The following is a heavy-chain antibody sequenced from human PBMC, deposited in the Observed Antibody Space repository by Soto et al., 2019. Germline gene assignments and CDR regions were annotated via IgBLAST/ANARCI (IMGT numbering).Heavy chain of an antibody. D-gene: IGHD3-3*01. CDR3: ARDWSGYFTNGYYMDV. V-gene: IGHV3-48*01. Sequence: GGSLRLSCAASGFTFSSYSMNWVRQAPGKGLEWVSYISSSSSTIYYADSVKGRFTISRDNAKNSLYLQMNSLRAEDTAVYYCARDWSGYFTNGYYMDVWGKGTTVTVSS. CDR1: GFTFSSYS. J-gene: IGHJ6*03. CDR2: ISSSSSTI.